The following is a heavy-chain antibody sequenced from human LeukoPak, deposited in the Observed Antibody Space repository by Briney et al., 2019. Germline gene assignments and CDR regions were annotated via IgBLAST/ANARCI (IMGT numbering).Heavy chain of an antibody. CDR1: GGTFSSYA. CDR2: IIPIFGTA. J-gene: IGHJ3*02. Sequence: SVKVSCKASGGTFSSYAISWVRQAPGQGLEWVGGIIPIFGTANYAQKFQGRVTITADESTSTAYMELSSLRSEDTAVYYCARDPHYYDSSGYRGYAFDIWGQGTMVTVSS. V-gene: IGHV1-69*13. D-gene: IGHD3-22*01. CDR3: ARDPHYYDSSGYRGYAFDI.